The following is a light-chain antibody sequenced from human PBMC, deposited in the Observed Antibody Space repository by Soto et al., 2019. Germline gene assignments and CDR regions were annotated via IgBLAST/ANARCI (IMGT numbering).Light chain of an antibody. CDR2: DAS. CDR3: QQRSSYPLT. Sequence: ESELTQSPPTLSVSPGERVTLPCRASQSVSSYLAWYQQKPGQAPKLLIYDASNRATGIPARFSGSGSGTEFTLTISSLEPEEFAAYYCQQRSSYPLTFGGGTKVDI. J-gene: IGKJ4*01. CDR1: QSVSSY. V-gene: IGKV3-11*01.